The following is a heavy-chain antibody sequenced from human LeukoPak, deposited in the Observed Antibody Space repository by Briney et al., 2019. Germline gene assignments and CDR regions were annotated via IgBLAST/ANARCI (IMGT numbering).Heavy chain of an antibody. CDR2: IYHSGNT. J-gene: IGHJ6*03. D-gene: IGHD3-10*01. CDR3: ARLRVRGVRDYYYYYMDV. Sequence: SETLSLTCTVSGYSISSGYYWGWIRQPPGKGLEWIGSIYHSGNTYYNPSLQSRVTISVDTSKNQFSLKLSSVTAADTAVYYCARLRVRGVRDYYYYYMDVWGKGTTVTVSS. CDR1: GYSISSGYY. V-gene: IGHV4-38-2*02.